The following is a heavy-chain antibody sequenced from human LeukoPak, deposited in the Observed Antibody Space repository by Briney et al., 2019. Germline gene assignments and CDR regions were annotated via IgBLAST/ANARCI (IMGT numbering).Heavy chain of an antibody. Sequence: SETLSLTCTVSGGSISSGDYYWSWIRQPPGTGLEWIGYIYYSGSTYYNPSLKSRVTISVDTSKNQFSLKLSSVTAADTAVYYCARDIVVVVAATRGAFDIWGQGTMVTVSS. CDR3: ARDIVVVVAATRGAFDI. V-gene: IGHV4-30-4*01. J-gene: IGHJ3*02. CDR2: IYYSGST. CDR1: GGSISSGDYY. D-gene: IGHD2-15*01.